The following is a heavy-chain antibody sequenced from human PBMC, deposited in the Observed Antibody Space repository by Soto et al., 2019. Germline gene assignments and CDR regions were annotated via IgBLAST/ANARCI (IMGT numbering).Heavy chain of an antibody. Sequence: VQLQQWGAGLLKPSETLSLTCGVYGGCVSGYYWNWIRQPPGNVLEWIGEINPSGDTNDNQSLKSRVTISADPSKNPFSLNLSAVTAADTAVYYCARVRASRGQRDLDFWGQVPLVTVSS. CDR1: GGCVSGYY. CDR2: INPSGDT. D-gene: IGHD6-13*01. CDR3: ARVRASRGQRDLDF. V-gene: IGHV4-34*01. J-gene: IGHJ4*02.